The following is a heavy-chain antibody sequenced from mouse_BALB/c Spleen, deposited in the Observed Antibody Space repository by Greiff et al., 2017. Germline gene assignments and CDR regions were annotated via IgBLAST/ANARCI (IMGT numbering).Heavy chain of an antibody. CDR3: ARLTLLRLRGGLYYFDY. CDR1: GFTFSSYG. D-gene: IGHD1-2*01. J-gene: IGHJ2*01. V-gene: IGHV5-6*01. CDR2: ISSGGSYT. Sequence: EVQLVESGGDLVKPGGSLKLSCAASGFTFSSYGMSWVRQTPDKRLEWVATISSGGSYTYYPDSVKGRFTISRDNAKNTLYLQMSSLKSEDTAMYYCARLTLLRLRGGLYYFDYWGQGTTLTVSS.